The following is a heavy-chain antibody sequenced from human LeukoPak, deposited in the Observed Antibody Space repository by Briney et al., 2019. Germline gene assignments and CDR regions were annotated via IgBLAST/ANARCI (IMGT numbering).Heavy chain of an antibody. Sequence: GASVKVSCKASGYTFTSYGISGVRQAPGQGLEGMGWISAYNGNTNYAQKLQGRVTMTTDTSTSTTYMELRSLRSDDTAVYYCARELTPYGSGSYAAYWGQGTLVTVSS. D-gene: IGHD3-10*01. V-gene: IGHV1-18*04. CDR2: ISAYNGNT. J-gene: IGHJ4*02. CDR3: ARELTPYGSGSYAAY. CDR1: GYTFTSYG.